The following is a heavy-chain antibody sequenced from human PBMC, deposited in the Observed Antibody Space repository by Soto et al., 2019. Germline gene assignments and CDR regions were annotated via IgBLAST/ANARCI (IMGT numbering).Heavy chain of an antibody. CDR3: ARGRDGYSSGWYGDY. CDR1: GFTFSSYW. D-gene: IGHD6-19*01. V-gene: IGHV3-7*03. Sequence: EVQLVESGGGLVQPGGSLRLSCAASGFTFSSYWMSWVRQAPGKGLEWVANIKQDGSEKYYVDSVKGRFTISRDNAKNSLYLQMNSLRAEDTAVYYCARGRDGYSSGWYGDYWGQGTLVTVSS. CDR2: IKQDGSEK. J-gene: IGHJ4*02.